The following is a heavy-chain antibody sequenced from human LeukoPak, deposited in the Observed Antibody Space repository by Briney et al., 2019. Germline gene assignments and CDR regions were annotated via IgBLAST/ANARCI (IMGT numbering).Heavy chain of an antibody. D-gene: IGHD7-27*01. CDR1: GFTFSSYV. J-gene: IGHJ3*02. V-gene: IGHV3-33*01. CDR3: ASATGDNDAFDI. CDR2: IWNDGSNK. Sequence: GGSLRLSCAASGFTFSSYVMHWVRQAPGKGLEWVAVIWNDGSNKYLADSVKGRFTISRDSSTNTLYLQMNSLRAEDTAVYYCASATGDNDAFDIWGQGTMVTVSS.